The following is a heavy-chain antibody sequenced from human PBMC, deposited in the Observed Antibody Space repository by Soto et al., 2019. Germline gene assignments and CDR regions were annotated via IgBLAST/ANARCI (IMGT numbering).Heavy chain of an antibody. V-gene: IGHV4-34*01. CDR1: GGSFSGYY. CDR2: INHSGST. J-gene: IGHJ4*02. D-gene: IGHD2-8*02. Sequence: QVQLQQWGAGLLKPSATLSLTCAVYGGSFSGYYWPWIRQPPGTGLEWIGEINHSGSTNYNPSLKSRVTISVDTSKNQFSLKLTSVTAADTAVYYCERDKITGLFDYWGQGTLVTVSS. CDR3: ERDKITGLFDY.